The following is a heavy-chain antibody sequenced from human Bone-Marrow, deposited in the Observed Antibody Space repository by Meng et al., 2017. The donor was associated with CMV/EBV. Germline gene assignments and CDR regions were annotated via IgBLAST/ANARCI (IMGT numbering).Heavy chain of an antibody. D-gene: IGHD2-2*01. V-gene: IGHV4-59*01. CDR2: IYYSGST. J-gene: IGHJ4*02. CDR3: ARTPRGYCSSTSCFYYFDY. Sequence: SETLSLTCTVSGGSISSYYWSWIRQPPGKGLEWVGYIYYSGSTNYNPSLKSRVTISVDTSKNQFSLKLSSVTAADTAVYYRARTPRGYCSSTSCFYYFDYWGQGTLVTVSS. CDR1: GGSISSYY.